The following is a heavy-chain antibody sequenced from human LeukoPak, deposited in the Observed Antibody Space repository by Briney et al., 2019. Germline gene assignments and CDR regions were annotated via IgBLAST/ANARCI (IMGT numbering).Heavy chain of an antibody. D-gene: IGHD3-22*01. CDR2: IIPILGIA. V-gene: IGHV1-69*04. CDR3: ARRYYDSGGFLIDY. J-gene: IGHJ4*02. CDR1: GGTFSSYA. Sequence: SVKVSCKASGGTFSSYAISWVRQAPGQGLEWMGRIIPILGIANYAQKFQGRVTITADKSTSTAYMELSSLRSEDTAVYYCARRYYDSGGFLIDYWGQGTLVTVSS.